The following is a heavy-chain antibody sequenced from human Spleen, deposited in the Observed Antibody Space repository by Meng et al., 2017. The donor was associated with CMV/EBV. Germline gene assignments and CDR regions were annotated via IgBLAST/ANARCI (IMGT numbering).Heavy chain of an antibody. V-gene: IGHV3-49*04. J-gene: IGHJ4*02. Sequence: GESLKISCTASGFTFGDYAMSWVRQAPGKGLEWVGFIRSKAYGGTTEYAASVKGRFTISRDDSKSIAYLQMNSLKTEDTAVYYCARSRYGDYQYWGQGTLVTVSS. CDR1: GFTFGDYA. CDR3: ARSRYGDYQY. D-gene: IGHD4-17*01. CDR2: IRSKAYGGTT.